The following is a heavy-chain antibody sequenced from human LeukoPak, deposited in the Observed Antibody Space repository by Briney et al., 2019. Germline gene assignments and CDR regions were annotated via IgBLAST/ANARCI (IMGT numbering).Heavy chain of an antibody. D-gene: IGHD2-15*01. CDR2: INHSGTT. CDR1: TWTFSGYY. Sequence: SSETLSLNSAGYTWTFSGYYWSWIRQPPGNGLEWIGEINHSGTTNSNPSLKSLATISVETSKNPFSLQLSSVTAAAAAVYYCARRPGGSCYAVHCARDYWGQGTLVTVSS. J-gene: IGHJ4*02. CDR3: ARRPGGSCYAVHCARDY. V-gene: IGHV4-34*01.